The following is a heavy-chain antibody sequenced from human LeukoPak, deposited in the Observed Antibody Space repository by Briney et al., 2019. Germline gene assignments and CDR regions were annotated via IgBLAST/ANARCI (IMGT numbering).Heavy chain of an antibody. CDR3: AKGTIIAARPGYFDY. CDR1: GFTFSSYA. Sequence: PGGSLRLSCAASGFTFSSYAMRWVRLAPGKGLEWVSAISGSGDSTYYADSVKGRFTISRDNSKSTLYLQMNSLRAEDTAVYYCAKGTIIAARPGYFDYWGQGTLVTVSS. D-gene: IGHD6-6*01. CDR2: ISGSGDST. J-gene: IGHJ4*02. V-gene: IGHV3-23*01.